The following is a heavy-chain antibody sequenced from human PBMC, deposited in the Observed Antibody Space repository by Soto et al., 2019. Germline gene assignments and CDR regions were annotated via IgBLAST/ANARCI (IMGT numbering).Heavy chain of an antibody. CDR3: ARERPTEATCSSDY. Sequence: GASVKVSCKASGYTFASYAIHWVRQAPGQRLEWMGWINVGNANTRYSQNFQDRVTITRDISASTAYMEVSSLRSEDTALYYCARERPTEATCSSDYWGQGTQVTVSS. J-gene: IGHJ4*02. D-gene: IGHD4-17*01. V-gene: IGHV1-3*01. CDR1: GYTFASYA. CDR2: INVGNANT.